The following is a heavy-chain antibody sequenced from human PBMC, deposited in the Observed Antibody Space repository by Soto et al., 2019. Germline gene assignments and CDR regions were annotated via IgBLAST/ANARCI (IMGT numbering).Heavy chain of an antibody. D-gene: IGHD3-10*01. CDR2: ISSSGSTI. J-gene: IGHJ4*02. V-gene: IGHV3-48*03. Sequence: WGSLRLSCAASGFTFSSYEMNWVRQAPGKGLEWVSYISSSGSTIYYADSVKGRFTISRDNAKNSLYLQMNSLRAEDTAVYYCARDRFYGTVLDYWGQGTLVTVSS. CDR1: GFTFSSYE. CDR3: ARDRFYGTVLDY.